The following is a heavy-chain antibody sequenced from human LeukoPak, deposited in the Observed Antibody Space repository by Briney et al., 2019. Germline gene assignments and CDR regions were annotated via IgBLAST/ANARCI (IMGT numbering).Heavy chain of an antibody. D-gene: IGHD2-21*01. CDR3: ARGIRYYYYYYMDV. J-gene: IGHJ6*03. Sequence: SETPSLTCAVYGGSFSGYYWSWIRQPPGKGLEWIGEINHSGSTNYNPSLKSRVTISVDTSKNQFSLKLSSVTAADTAVYYCARGIRYYYYYYMDVWGKGTTVTVSS. V-gene: IGHV4-34*01. CDR1: GGSFSGYY. CDR2: INHSGST.